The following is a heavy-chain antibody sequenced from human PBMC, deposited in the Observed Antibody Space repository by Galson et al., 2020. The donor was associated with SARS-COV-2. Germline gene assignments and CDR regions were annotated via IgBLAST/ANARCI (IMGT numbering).Heavy chain of an antibody. Sequence: TGGPLRLSCADHGLTLDNYAMHWVRQAPGKGLEWVAVISLDGSKKDYADSVRGRFTISRDNSKNTLYLQMNSLRAEDTAVFFCASTTDYGLLDYWGQGTLVTVSS. J-gene: IGHJ4*02. CDR1: GLTLDNYA. V-gene: IGHV3-30-3*01. CDR2: ISLDGSKK. D-gene: IGHD4-17*01. CDR3: ASTTDYGLLDY.